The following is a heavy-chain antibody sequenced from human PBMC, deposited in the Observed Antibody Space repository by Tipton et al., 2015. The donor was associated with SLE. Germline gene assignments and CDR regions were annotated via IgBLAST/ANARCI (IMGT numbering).Heavy chain of an antibody. Sequence: LTCTVSGGSISSYYWSWIRQPPGKGLEWIGYIYYSGSTNYNPSLKSRVTISVDTSKNQFSLKLSSVTAADTAMYYCARHRGMVQGVIVPFDYWGQGTLVTVSS. J-gene: IGHJ4*02. CDR1: GGSISSYY. V-gene: IGHV4-59*01. D-gene: IGHD3-10*01. CDR2: IYYSGST. CDR3: ARHRGMVQGVIVPFDY.